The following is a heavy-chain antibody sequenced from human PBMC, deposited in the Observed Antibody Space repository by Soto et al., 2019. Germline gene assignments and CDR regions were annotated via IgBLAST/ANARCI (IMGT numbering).Heavy chain of an antibody. V-gene: IGHV3-21*01. J-gene: IGHJ5*02. CDR1: GFSFSSYS. CDR3: ARAAGYSSSWPRGYNWFDP. D-gene: IGHD6-13*01. Sequence: GGSLRLSCAASGFSFSSYSMNWVRQAPGKGLEWVSSISSSSSYIYYADSVKGRFTISRDNAKNSLYLQMNSLRAEDTAVYYCARAAGYSSSWPRGYNWFDPWGQGTRVTV. CDR2: ISSSSSYI.